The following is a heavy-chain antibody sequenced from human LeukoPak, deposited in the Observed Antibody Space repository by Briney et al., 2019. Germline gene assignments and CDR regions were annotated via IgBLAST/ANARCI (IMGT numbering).Heavy chain of an antibody. CDR3: ARYSAQGTY. V-gene: IGHV1-2*02. J-gene: IGHJ4*02. Sequence: ASVKVSCTASENTFTGHYVHWVRQAPGQGLEWMGWISPDNGGTNYAQKFRGRVTVTRDTSIRTAYMELGSLTSDDTAVYYCARYSAQGTYWGQGTLVTVSS. CDR2: ISPDNGGT. D-gene: IGHD1-7*01. CDR1: ENTFTGHY.